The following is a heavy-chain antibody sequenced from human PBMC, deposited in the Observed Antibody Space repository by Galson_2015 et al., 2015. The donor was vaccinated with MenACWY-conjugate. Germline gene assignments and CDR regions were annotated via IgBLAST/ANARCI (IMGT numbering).Heavy chain of an antibody. D-gene: IGHD1-26*01. Sequence: ETLSLTCAVSGTSISSYYWGWIRQSPRKGLEWIGNIYSSGSTNYNPSLESRVTISVATYKNQFSLRLSSVTAADTAVYYCARGGATNRWFDPWGQGTLVTVSS. J-gene: IGHJ5*02. CDR3: ARGGATNRWFDP. CDR1: GTSISSYY. V-gene: IGHV4-59*01. CDR2: IYSSGST.